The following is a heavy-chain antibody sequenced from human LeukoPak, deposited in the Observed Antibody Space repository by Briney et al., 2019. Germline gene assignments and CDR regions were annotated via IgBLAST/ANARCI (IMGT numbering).Heavy chain of an antibody. CDR3: ARDPTTYNSGTLDY. V-gene: IGHV3-30*04. CDR2: ISNYGSLK. Sequence: GGSLRLSCAASGFGFRNYAMHWVRQAPGKGPEWLAVISNYGSLKDYADSVKGRFTISRDNSNNPLYLEMNILRAKDRAVYYCARDPTTYNSGTLDYWGQGSLVTVYS. D-gene: IGHD6-19*01. CDR1: GFGFRNYA. J-gene: IGHJ4*02.